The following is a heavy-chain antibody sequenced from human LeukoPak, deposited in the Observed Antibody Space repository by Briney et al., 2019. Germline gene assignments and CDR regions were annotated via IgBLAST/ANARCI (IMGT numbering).Heavy chain of an antibody. Sequence: GGSLRLSCAASGFTFTSYGMNWVRQAPGKGLEWVSVISNSGDTTYYADSVKGRFTISRDNSKNTLYLQMGSLRAEDTAIYYCANLHRAPPDYWGQGTLVTVSS. CDR3: ANLHRAPPDY. CDR2: ISNSGDTT. CDR1: GFTFTSYG. J-gene: IGHJ4*02. V-gene: IGHV3-23*01.